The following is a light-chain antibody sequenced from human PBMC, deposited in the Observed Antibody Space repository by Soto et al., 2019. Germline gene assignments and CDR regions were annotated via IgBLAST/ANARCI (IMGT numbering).Light chain of an antibody. V-gene: IGKV1-39*01. CDR2: GAS. Sequence: DIQMSQSPSSLSSSLGDRITITCRASQSISTYLNGYQQKPGKAPRLLIYGASTLQNGVTSRFSGSGAATDYTLTINSLQHDDFATYYCQQRFITPPLTFGGGTKVEMK. CDR1: QSISTY. CDR3: QQRFITPPLT. J-gene: IGKJ4*01.